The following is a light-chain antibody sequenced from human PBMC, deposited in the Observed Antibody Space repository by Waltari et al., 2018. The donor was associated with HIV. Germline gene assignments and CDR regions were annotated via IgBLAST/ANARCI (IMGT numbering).Light chain of an antibody. CDR3: QSYDSSLSGWV. CDR2: GNT. J-gene: IGLJ3*02. Sequence: QSVLTQPPSVSGAPGQRVTISCSGSSSNLGAGYDIPWYQQLPGTAPRLLIYGNTNRPSGVPDRFSGSKSGTSASLAITGLQAEDEADYYCQSYDSSLSGWVFGGGTKLTVV. V-gene: IGLV1-40*01. CDR1: SSNLGAGYD.